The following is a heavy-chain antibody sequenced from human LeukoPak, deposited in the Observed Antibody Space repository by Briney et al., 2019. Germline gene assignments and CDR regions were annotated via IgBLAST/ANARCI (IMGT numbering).Heavy chain of an antibody. V-gene: IGHV3-9*01. CDR3: AKDREGYSYGLFDY. CDR2: ISWNSGSI. J-gene: IGHJ4*02. D-gene: IGHD5-18*01. CDR1: GFTFDDYA. Sequence: GGSLRLSCAASGFTFDDYAMHWVRQAPGKGLEWVSGISWNSGSIGYADSVKGRFTISRDNAKNSLYLQMNSLRAEDTALYYCAKDREGYSYGLFDYWGQGTLVTVSS.